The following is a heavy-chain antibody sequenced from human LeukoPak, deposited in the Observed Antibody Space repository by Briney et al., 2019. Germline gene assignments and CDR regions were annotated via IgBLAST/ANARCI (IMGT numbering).Heavy chain of an antibody. CDR1: GGSISSGGYS. CDR3: ARGQRITIFGVVDNYYYGMDV. D-gene: IGHD3-3*01. CDR2: IYHSGST. Sequence: SETLSLTCAVSGGSISSGGYSWSWIRQPPGKGLEWIGEIYHSGSTNYNPSLKSRVTISVDKSKNQFSLKLSSVTAADTAVYYCARGQRITIFGVVDNYYYGMDVWGQGTTVTVSS. J-gene: IGHJ6*02. V-gene: IGHV4-30-2*01.